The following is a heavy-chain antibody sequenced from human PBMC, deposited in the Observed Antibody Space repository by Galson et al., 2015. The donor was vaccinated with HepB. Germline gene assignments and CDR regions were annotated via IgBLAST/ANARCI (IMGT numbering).Heavy chain of an antibody. CDR1: VFTFSGSA. CDR3: TRICVTIIVVVILDY. D-gene: IGHD3-22*01. J-gene: IGHJ4*02. Sequence: SLRLSCAASVFTFSGSAMHWVRQTSGKGLEWVGRIRSKASSYATAYAASVKGRFTIFRDDSKSTAYLQMNSLKTEDTAVYYCTRICVTIIVVVILDYWGQGTLVTVSS. V-gene: IGHV3-73*01. CDR2: IRSKASSYAT.